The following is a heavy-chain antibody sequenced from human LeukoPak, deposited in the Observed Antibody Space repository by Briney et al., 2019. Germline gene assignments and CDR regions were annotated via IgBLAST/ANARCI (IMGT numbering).Heavy chain of an antibody. J-gene: IGHJ6*02. CDR2: IYSGGST. Sequence: GGSLRLSCAASGFTVSSNYMSWVRQAPGKGLEWVSAIYSGGSTYYADSVKGRFTISRDNSKNTLYLQMNSLRAEDTAVYYCQSQQWLVSYYYGMDVWGQGTTVTVSS. CDR3: QSQQWLVSYYYGMDV. D-gene: IGHD6-19*01. CDR1: GFTVSSNY. V-gene: IGHV3-53*01.